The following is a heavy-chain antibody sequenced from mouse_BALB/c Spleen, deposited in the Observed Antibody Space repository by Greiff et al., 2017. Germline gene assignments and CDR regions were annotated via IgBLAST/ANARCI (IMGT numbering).Heavy chain of an antibody. CDR3: ASEVGAY. CDR2: IDPANGNT. D-gene: IGHD1-1*02. CDR1: GFNIKDTY. Sequence: EVKLMESGAELVKPGASVKLSCTASGFNIKDTYMHWVKQRPEQGLEWIGRIDPANGNTKYDPKFQGKATITADTSSNTAYLQLSSLTSEDTAVYYCASEVGAYWGQGTLVTVSA. J-gene: IGHJ3*01. V-gene: IGHV14-3*02.